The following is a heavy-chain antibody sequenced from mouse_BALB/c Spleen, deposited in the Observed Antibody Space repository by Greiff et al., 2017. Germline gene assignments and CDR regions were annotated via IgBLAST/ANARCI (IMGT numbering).Heavy chain of an antibody. J-gene: IGHJ3*01. Sequence: VHLVESGGGLVQPGRSLSLSCAASGFTFSSYTMSWVRQTPEKRLEWVAYISNGGGSTYYPDTVKGRFTISRDNAKNTLYLQMSSLKSEDTAMYYCARRNYDGGFAYWGQGTLVTVSA. CDR2: ISNGGGST. CDR3: ARRNYDGGFAY. D-gene: IGHD2-4*01. V-gene: IGHV5-12-2*01. CDR1: GFTFSSYT.